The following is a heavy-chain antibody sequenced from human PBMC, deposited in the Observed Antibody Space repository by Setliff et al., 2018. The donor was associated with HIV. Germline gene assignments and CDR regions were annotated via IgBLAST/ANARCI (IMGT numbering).Heavy chain of an antibody. J-gene: IGHJ2*01. CDR1: GGVFSTYG. CDR2: IIPILGIA. V-gene: IGHV1-69*10. Sequence: ASVKVSCKASGGVFSTYGMHWVRQAPGQGFEWVGGIIPILGIANYAQKFQGRVTITADKSTSTAYMELSSLRSEDTAVYYCARGVTSSSVVPAAIGYFDLWGRGTLVTAPQ. D-gene: IGHD2-2*02. CDR3: ARGVTSSSVVPAAIGYFDL.